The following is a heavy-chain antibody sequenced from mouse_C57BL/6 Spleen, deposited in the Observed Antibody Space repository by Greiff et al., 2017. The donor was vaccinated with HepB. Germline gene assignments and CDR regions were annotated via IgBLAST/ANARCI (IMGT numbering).Heavy chain of an antibody. CDR2: ISNGGGST. D-gene: IGHD1-1*01. V-gene: IGHV5-12*01. J-gene: IGHJ4*01. CDR3: ARRKNYGAMDY. Sequence: EVMLVESGGGLVQPGGSLKLSCAASGFTFSDYYMYWVRQTPEKRLEWVAYISNGGGSTYYPDTVKGRFTISRDNAKNTLYLQMSRLKSEDTAMYYCARRKNYGAMDYWGQGTSVTVSS. CDR1: GFTFSDYY.